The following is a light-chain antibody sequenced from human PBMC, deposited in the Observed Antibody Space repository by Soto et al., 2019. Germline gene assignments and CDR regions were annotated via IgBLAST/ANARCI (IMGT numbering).Light chain of an antibody. Sequence: VVTQPPSVSGAPGQRGTISCTGSSSNIGADYDVHWYQQLPGTAPKLLIFGDTNRPSGVPDRFSGSKSGTSASLAITGLQADDEADYYCQSYDSSLSGSVFGGGTKLTVL. CDR3: QSYDSSLSGSV. CDR2: GDT. CDR1: SSNIGADYD. J-gene: IGLJ2*01. V-gene: IGLV1-40*01.